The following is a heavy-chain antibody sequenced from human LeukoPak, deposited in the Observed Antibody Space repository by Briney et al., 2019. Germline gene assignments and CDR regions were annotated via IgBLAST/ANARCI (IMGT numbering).Heavy chain of an antibody. CDR2: IIPIFGTA. D-gene: IGHD2-15*01. CDR1: GGTFSSYA. CDR3: ARASDCSGGSCPISY. J-gene: IGHJ4*02. Sequence: GASVKDSCKASGGTFSSYAISWVRQAPGQGLEWMGRIIPIFGTANYAQKFQGRVTITMDESTSTAYMELSSLRSEDTAVYYCARASDCSGGSCPISYWGQGTLVTVSS. V-gene: IGHV1-69*05.